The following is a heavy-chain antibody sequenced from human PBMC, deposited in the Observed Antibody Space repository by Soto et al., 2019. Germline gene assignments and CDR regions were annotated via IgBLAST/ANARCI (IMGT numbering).Heavy chain of an antibody. J-gene: IGHJ4*02. Sequence: PSETLSLTCTVYGGSFSGYYWSWIRQPPGKGLEWIGEINHSGSTNYNPSLKSRVTISVDTSKSQFSLKLSSVTAADTAVYYCARGLHSSGWYVDYWGQGTLVTVSS. D-gene: IGHD6-19*01. V-gene: IGHV4-34*01. CDR3: ARGLHSSGWYVDY. CDR2: INHSGST. CDR1: GGSFSGYY.